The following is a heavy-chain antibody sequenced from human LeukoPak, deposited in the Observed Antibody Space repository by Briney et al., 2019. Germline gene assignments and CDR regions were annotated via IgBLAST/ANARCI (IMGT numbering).Heavy chain of an antibody. CDR1: GFTFSSYS. Sequence: GGSLRLSCAASGFTFSSYSMNWVRQAPGKGLEWVSSFSGSNNYIYYADSVKGRFPVSRDNAKNSLYLQMNSLRAEDTAVYYCARGDYDFWSGYFGYFDYWGQGTLVTVSS. J-gene: IGHJ4*02. V-gene: IGHV3-21*01. CDR3: ARGDYDFWSGYFGYFDY. CDR2: FSGSNNYI. D-gene: IGHD3-3*01.